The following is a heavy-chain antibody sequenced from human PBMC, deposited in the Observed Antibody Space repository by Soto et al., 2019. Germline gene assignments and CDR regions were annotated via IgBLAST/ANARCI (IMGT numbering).Heavy chain of an antibody. CDR1: GFALSAYA. CDR2: ISAGGDMT. J-gene: IGHJ6*03. Sequence: DVQLLESGGQLVQPGGSLRLSCSASGFALSAYAMSWVRQAPGKGLQWVSCISAGGDMTYNADSVKGRFTISRDNSNNALLLQIHIRSIEDTVLYYCARGDRGGSGSAASYYYSDWDLWGQAATVTISS. CDR3: ARGDRGGSGSAASYYYSDWDL. D-gene: IGHD3-10*01. V-gene: IGHV3-23*01.